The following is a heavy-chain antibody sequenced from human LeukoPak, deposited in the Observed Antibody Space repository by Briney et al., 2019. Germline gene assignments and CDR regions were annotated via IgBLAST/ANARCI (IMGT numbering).Heavy chain of an antibody. V-gene: IGHV3-48*03. CDR1: GFTFSSYE. CDR2: ISSSGSTI. Sequence: PGGSLRLSCAASGFTFSSYEMNRVRQAPGKGLEWVSYISSSGSTIYYADSVKGRFTISRDNAKNSLYLQMNSLRAEDTAVYYCAKDLMPRKRESWNRIPAAGPQPPDYWGQGTLVTVSS. J-gene: IGHJ4*02. CDR3: AKDLMPRKRESWNRIPAAGPQPPDY. D-gene: IGHD6-13*01.